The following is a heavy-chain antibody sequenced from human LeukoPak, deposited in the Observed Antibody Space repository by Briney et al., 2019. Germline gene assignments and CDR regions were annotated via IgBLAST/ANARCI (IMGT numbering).Heavy chain of an antibody. Sequence: GESLKISCKASGYSFTTYWLARVRQMPGKDLEWMGIIYPDDSDARYRPSFQGQVTISADKSISTAYLQWSSLKASDTAMYYCARQGYCSSTSCYVDFWGQGTLVTVSS. CDR3: ARQGYCSSTSCYVDF. V-gene: IGHV5-51*01. CDR2: IYPDDSDA. D-gene: IGHD2-2*01. J-gene: IGHJ4*02. CDR1: GYSFTTYW.